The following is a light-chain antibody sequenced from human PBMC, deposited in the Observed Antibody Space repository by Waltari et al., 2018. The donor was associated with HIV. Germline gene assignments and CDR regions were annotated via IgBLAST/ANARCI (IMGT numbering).Light chain of an antibody. CDR2: GEN. V-gene: IGLV3-21*02. J-gene: IGLJ2*01. CDR3: RVWDGTGDQRV. Sequence: SYELTQPPAVSVASGQTVKITCQGNNLRTNYVHWYQQRPGQAPVLVIHGENNRPSGSPDRFSGSSAGNTAYLTIAGVRVGDEANYYCRVWDGTGDQRVFGGGTWLAVL. CDR1: NLRTNY.